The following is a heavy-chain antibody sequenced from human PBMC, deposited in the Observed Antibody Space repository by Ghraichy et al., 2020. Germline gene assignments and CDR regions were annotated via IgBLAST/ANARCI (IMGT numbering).Heavy chain of an antibody. CDR2: IYWDDDK. CDR3: AYRHPLIRAVTTVGNHNWFGP. J-gene: IGHJ5*02. Sequence: SGPTLVKPTQTLTLTCTFSGFSLTTDGVGVGWIRQPPGEALEWLALIYWDDDKRYSPSLGSRLSITKDVSKNQVVLTMTNMDPVDTGTYYCAYRHPLIRAVTTVGNHNWFGPWGQGILVTVSS. V-gene: IGHV2-5*02. D-gene: IGHD4-23*01. CDR1: GFSLTTDGVG.